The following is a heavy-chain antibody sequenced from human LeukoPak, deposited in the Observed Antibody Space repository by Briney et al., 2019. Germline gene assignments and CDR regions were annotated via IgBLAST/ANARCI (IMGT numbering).Heavy chain of an antibody. D-gene: IGHD3-22*01. Sequence: PSETLSFTCTVSGGSISSGDYYWSWIRQPPGKGLEWIGYMYYSGSTYYNPSLKSRVVISVDTSKNQFSLKLSSVIAADTAVCYCARPYYYDSRIDPWGQGILVTVSS. CDR3: ARPYYYDSRIDP. CDR2: MYYSGST. J-gene: IGHJ5*02. CDR1: GGSISSGDYY. V-gene: IGHV4-30-4*01.